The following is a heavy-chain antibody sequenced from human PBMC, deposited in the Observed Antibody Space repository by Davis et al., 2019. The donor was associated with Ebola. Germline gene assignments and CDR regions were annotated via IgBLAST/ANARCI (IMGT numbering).Heavy chain of an antibody. CDR3: ARGTRTLDI. CDR1: GYTFTSYD. Sequence: AASVKVSCKASGYTFTSYDINWVRQATGQGLEWMGWMNPKSGNTGYAQKFQARVSTTRDTSISTAYMELNSLRSEDTAVYYCARGTRTLDIWGQGTMLTVSS. D-gene: IGHD3/OR15-3a*01. CDR2: MNPKSGNT. V-gene: IGHV1-8*01. J-gene: IGHJ3*02.